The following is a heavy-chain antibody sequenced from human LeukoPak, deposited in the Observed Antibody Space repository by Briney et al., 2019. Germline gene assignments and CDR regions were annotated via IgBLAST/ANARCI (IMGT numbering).Heavy chain of an antibody. CDR2: ISYDGSNK. V-gene: IGHV3-30-3*01. CDR1: GFTFSSYA. CDR3: ARDRSDYGDYYFDY. Sequence: ERSLRLSCAASGFTFSSYAMHWVRQAPGKGLEWVAVISYDGSNKYYADSVKGRFTISRDNSKNTLYLQMNSLRAEDTAVYYCARDRSDYGDYYFDYWGQGTLVTVSS. J-gene: IGHJ4*02. D-gene: IGHD4/OR15-4a*01.